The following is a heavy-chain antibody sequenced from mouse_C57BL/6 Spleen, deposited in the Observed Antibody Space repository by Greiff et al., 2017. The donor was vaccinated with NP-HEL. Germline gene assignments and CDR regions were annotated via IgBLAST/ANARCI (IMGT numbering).Heavy chain of an antibody. V-gene: IGHV1-69*01. J-gene: IGHJ4*01. CDR3: ASGIYYGNYPRAMDY. Sequence: VQLQQPGAELVMPGASVKLSCKASGYTFTSYWMHWVKQRPGQGLEWIGELDPSDSYTNYNQKFKGKSTLTVDKSSSTAYMQLSSLTSEDSAVYYCASGIYYGNYPRAMDYWGQGTSVTVSS. D-gene: IGHD2-1*01. CDR1: GYTFTSYW. CDR2: LDPSDSYT.